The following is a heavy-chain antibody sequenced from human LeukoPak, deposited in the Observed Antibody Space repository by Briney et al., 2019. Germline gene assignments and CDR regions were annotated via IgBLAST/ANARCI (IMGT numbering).Heavy chain of an antibody. CDR3: AKCGTVTTYYYYGMDV. CDR1: GFTFSSYT. J-gene: IGHJ6*02. CDR2: ISYDGSNK. D-gene: IGHD4-17*01. V-gene: IGHV3-30*18. Sequence: GGSLRLSCAASGFTFSSYTMSWVRQAPGKGLEWVAVISYDGSNKYYADSVKGRFTISRDNSKNTLYLQMNSLRAEDTAVYYCAKCGTVTTYYYYGMDVWGQGTTVTVSS.